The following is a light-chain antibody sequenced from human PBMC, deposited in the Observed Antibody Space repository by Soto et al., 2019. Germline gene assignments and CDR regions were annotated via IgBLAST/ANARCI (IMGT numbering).Light chain of an antibody. V-gene: IGKV1-5*03. Sequence: DIQLTQSPSTLSAFVGDRVTITCRATQSISRWLAWYQQKPGKAPKLLIYKASNLESGVPSRFSGSGSGTDFTLTISSLQPEDFATYYCQQYKSYSALTFGGGTKVEIK. CDR2: KAS. CDR3: QQYKSYSALT. CDR1: QSISRW. J-gene: IGKJ4*01.